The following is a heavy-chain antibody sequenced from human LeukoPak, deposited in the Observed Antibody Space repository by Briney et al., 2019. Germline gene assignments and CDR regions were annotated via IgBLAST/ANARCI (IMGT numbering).Heavy chain of an antibody. Sequence: QPGRSLRLFCAASGFTFSSNGMHWVRQAPGKGLEWVGVIWYDGSNKYYADSVKGRFTISRDNSKNTLYLQMNSLRAEDTAVYYCARPYYSNYYYYGMDVWGQGTTVTVSS. CDR1: GFTFSSNG. D-gene: IGHD4-11*01. J-gene: IGHJ6*02. CDR3: ARPYYSNYYYYGMDV. V-gene: IGHV3-33*01. CDR2: IWYDGSNK.